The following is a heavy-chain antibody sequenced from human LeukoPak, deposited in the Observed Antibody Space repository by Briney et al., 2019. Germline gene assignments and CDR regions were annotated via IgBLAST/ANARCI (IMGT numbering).Heavy chain of an antibody. J-gene: IGHJ4*02. Sequence: PGRSLRLSCAASGFTFSSYGMHWDRQAPGKGLERVAVISYDGSNKYYADSVKGRFTISRDNSKNTLYLQMNSLRAEDTAVYYCAKYSGSYFDYWGQGTLVTVSS. CDR1: GFTFSSYG. CDR3: AKYSGSYFDY. D-gene: IGHD1-26*01. CDR2: ISYDGSNK. V-gene: IGHV3-30*18.